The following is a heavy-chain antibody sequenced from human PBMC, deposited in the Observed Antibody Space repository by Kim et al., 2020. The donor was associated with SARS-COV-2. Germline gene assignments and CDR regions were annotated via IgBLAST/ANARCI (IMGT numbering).Heavy chain of an antibody. Sequence: GGSLRLSCAASGFTFSSYGMHWVRQAPGKGLEWVAVIWYDGSNKYYADSVKGRFTISRDNSKNTLYLQMNSLRAEDTAVYYCAKVGGTTVTIPPYYFDYWGQGTLVTVSS. D-gene: IGHD4-17*01. J-gene: IGHJ4*02. CDR3: AKVGGTTVTIPPYYFDY. V-gene: IGHV3-33*06. CDR2: IWYDGSNK. CDR1: GFTFSSYG.